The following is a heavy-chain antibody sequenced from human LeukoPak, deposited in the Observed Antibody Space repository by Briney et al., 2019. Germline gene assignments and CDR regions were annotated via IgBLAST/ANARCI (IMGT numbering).Heavy chain of an antibody. Sequence: PGGSLRLSCAAYGFTFSSYAMHWVRQAPGKGLEWVAVISYDGSNKYYADSVKGRFTISRDNSKNTLYLQMNSLRAEDTAVYYCARDDSSGYCSHYYYYVDVWGKGTTVTVSS. D-gene: IGHD3-22*01. J-gene: IGHJ6*03. CDR1: GFTFSSYA. CDR2: ISYDGSNK. V-gene: IGHV3-30*04. CDR3: ARDDSSGYCSHYYYYVDV.